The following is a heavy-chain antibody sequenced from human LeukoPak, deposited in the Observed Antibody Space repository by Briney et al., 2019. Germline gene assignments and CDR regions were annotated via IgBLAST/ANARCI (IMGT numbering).Heavy chain of an antibody. CDR3: AKSGGGTYYYGSGSYAVAFDI. J-gene: IGHJ3*02. CDR1: GFTFSSSA. CDR2: ISGSGGST. D-gene: IGHD3-10*01. Sequence: GGSLRLSCAASGFTFSSSAMSWVRQAPGKGLEWVSAISGSGGSTYYADSVKGRFTISTDNSKNPLYLQMNSLRAEDTAVYYCAKSGGGTYYYGSGSYAVAFDIWGQGTMVTVSS. V-gene: IGHV3-23*01.